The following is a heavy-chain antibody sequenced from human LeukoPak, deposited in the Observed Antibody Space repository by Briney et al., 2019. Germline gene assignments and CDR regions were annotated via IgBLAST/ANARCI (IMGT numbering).Heavy chain of an antibody. CDR3: ARGAATNWFDP. D-gene: IGHD2-15*01. CDR1: GYSFTSYL. CDR2: IYPSDSDT. J-gene: IGHJ5*02. V-gene: IGHV5-51*01. Sequence: GESLKISCKGSGYSFTSYLIVWVRQMSGKGLEWMGIIYPSDSDTRYSPSFQGQVTISADKSISTAYLQWSSLKASDTAMYYCARGAATNWFDPWGQGTLVTVSS.